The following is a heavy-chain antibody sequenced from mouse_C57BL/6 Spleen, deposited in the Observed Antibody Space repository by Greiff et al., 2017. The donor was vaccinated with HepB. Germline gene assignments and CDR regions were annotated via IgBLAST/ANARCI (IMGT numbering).Heavy chain of an antibody. V-gene: IGHV1-50*01. CDR1: GYTFTSYW. D-gene: IGHD1-1*01. CDR2: IDPSDSYT. CDR3: GRRDYYGSRRYFDV. J-gene: IGHJ1*03. Sequence: QVQLQQSGAELVKPGASVKLSCKASGYTFTSYWMQWVKQRPGQGLEWIGEIDPSDSYTNYNQKFKGKATLTVDTSSSTAYMQLSSLTSEDSAVYYCGRRDYYGSRRYFDVWGTGTTVTVSS.